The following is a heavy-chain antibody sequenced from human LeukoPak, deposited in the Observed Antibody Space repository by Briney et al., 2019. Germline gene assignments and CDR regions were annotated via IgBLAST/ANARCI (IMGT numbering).Heavy chain of an antibody. Sequence: GGSLRLSCAASGFTFSSYAMSWVRQAPGKGLEWVSAISGSGGSTDYADSVKGRFSVSRDNSKNTLYLQMNSLRAEDTAVYYCAKNRQQLWERDAFDIWGQGTMVTVSS. CDR1: GFTFSSYA. V-gene: IGHV3-23*01. D-gene: IGHD5-18*01. CDR2: ISGSGGST. CDR3: AKNRQQLWERDAFDI. J-gene: IGHJ3*02.